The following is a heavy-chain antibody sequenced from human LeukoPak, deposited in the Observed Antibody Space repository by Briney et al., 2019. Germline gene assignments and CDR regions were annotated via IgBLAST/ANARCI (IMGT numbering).Heavy chain of an antibody. Sequence: ASVKVSCKAFGYTFTGYHMHWVRQAPGQGLEWMGRINPNSGGTNYAQKFQGRVTMTRDTSISTAYMELSRLRSDDPAVYYCARGGWDTAMVTNWFDPWGQGTLVTVSS. D-gene: IGHD5-18*01. CDR3: ARGGWDTAMVTNWFDP. CDR1: GYTFTGYH. V-gene: IGHV1-2*06. J-gene: IGHJ5*02. CDR2: INPNSGGT.